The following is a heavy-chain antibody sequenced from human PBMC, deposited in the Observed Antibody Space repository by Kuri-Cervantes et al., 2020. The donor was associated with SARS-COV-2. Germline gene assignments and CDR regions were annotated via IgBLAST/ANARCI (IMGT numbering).Heavy chain of an antibody. J-gene: IGHJ6*02. Sequence: GESLKISCAASGFTFSSYWMHWVRQAPGKGLVWVSRINSDGSSTSYADSVKGRFTISRDNAKNSLYLQMNSLRAEDTAVYYCARDVNIVVVPAYYYGMDVWGQGTTVTVSS. CDR3: ARDVNIVVVPAYYYGMDV. D-gene: IGHD2-2*01. CDR1: GFTFSSYW. CDR2: INSDGSST. V-gene: IGHV3-74*01.